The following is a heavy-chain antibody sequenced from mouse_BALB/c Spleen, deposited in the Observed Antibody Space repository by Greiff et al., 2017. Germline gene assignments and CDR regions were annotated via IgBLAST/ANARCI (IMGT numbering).Heavy chain of an antibody. Sequence: VKLLESGPGLVAPSQSLSITCTVSGFSLTGYGVNWVRQPPGKGLEWLGMIWGDGSTDYNSALKSRLSISKDNSKSQVFLKMNSLQTDDTARYYCAREWDYYGSSWYFDVWGAGTTVTVSS. CDR3: AREWDYYGSSWYFDV. J-gene: IGHJ1*01. D-gene: IGHD1-1*01. CDR2: IWGDGST. V-gene: IGHV2-6-7*02. CDR1: GFSLTGYG.